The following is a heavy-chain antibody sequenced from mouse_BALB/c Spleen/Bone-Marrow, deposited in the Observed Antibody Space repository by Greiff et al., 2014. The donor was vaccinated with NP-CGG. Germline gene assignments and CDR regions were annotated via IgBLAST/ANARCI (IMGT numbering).Heavy chain of an antibody. J-gene: IGHJ4*01. Sequence: EVQLQQSGPGLVKPSQSLSLTCSVTGYSITGGYYWNWIRQFPGNKLEWMGYISYDGSNNYNPSLKNRISITRDTSKNQFFLKLNSVTTEDTATYYCASYFYYAMDYWGQGTSITVSS. D-gene: IGHD1-1*01. CDR2: ISYDGSN. CDR1: GYSITGGYY. CDR3: ASYFYYAMDY. V-gene: IGHV3-6*02.